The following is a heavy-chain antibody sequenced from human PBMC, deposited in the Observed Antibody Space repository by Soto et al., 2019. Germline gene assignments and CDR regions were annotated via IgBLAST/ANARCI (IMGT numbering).Heavy chain of an antibody. CDR1: GASISSFY. CDR3: ARYYYDRSGYYRNDY. D-gene: IGHD3-22*01. CDR2: IYNTGST. J-gene: IGHJ4*02. Sequence: SETLSLTCTVSGASISSFYWSWIRQPAGKGLEWIGCIYNTGSTNYNPSLESRVTMSVDTSKNQFSLQLSSVTAADTAVYYCARYYYDRSGYYRNDYWGQGTLVT. V-gene: IGHV4-4*07.